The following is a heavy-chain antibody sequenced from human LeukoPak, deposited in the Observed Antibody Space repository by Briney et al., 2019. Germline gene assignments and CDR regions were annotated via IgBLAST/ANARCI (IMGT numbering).Heavy chain of an antibody. CDR3: ARGFMGSYYYYGMDV. V-gene: IGHV4-34*01. Sequence: SETLSLTCAVYGGSFGGYYWSWIRQPPGKGLEWIGEINHSGSTNYNPSLKSRVTISVDTSKNQFSLKLSSVTAADTAVYYCARGFMGSYYYYGMDVWGQGTTVTVSS. D-gene: IGHD1-26*01. CDR1: GGSFGGYY. J-gene: IGHJ6*02. CDR2: INHSGST.